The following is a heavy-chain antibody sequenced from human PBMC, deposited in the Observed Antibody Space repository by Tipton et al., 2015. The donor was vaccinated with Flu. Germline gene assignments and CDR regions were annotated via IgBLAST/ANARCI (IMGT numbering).Heavy chain of an antibody. CDR1: GYTFTRYG. D-gene: IGHD4-23*01. J-gene: IGHJ4*02. V-gene: IGHV1-18*01. CDR3: GRDGYGGNSGHS. CDR2: ISANNGNT. Sequence: QMQLVQSGAEVKKPGASVKVSCKASGYTFTRYGITWVRQAPGQGLEWMGWISANNGNTNYAQKLQGRVTMTTDTSTSTAYMELGSLRSDGTGVYYCGRDGYGGNSGHSWGQGTLVTVSS.